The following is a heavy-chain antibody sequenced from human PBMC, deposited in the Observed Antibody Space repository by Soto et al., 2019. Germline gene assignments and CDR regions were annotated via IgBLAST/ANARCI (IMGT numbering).Heavy chain of an antibody. V-gene: IGHV4-34*01. Sequence: VQLQQWGAGLLKPSETLSLTCAVYGGSFSGYYWSWIRQPPGTGLEWIGEINPSGSTNYNPSLKSRFTISVDTSKNEFCLKLSSVTAADTAVYYCARDTGIAAARGLDYWGQGTMVTVSS. CDR1: GGSFSGYY. CDR2: INPSGST. CDR3: ARDTGIAAARGLDY. J-gene: IGHJ4*02. D-gene: IGHD6-13*01.